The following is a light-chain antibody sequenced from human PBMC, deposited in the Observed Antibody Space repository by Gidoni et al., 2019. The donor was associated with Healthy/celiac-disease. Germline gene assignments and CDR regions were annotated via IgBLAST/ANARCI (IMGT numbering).Light chain of an antibody. CDR1: QSVSSS. Sequence: EIVITQSPATLSVSPGERPTLSCRASQSVSSSLAWYQQKPGQAPRLLIYGASTRATGIPARFSGSGSGTEFTLTISSLQSEDFAVYYCQQYNNWPETFGQGTKLEIK. V-gene: IGKV3-15*01. CDR2: GAS. J-gene: IGKJ2*01. CDR3: QQYNNWPET.